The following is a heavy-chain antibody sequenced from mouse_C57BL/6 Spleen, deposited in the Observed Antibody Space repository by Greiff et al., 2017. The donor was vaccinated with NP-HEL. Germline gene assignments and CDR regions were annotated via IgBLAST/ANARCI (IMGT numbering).Heavy chain of an antibody. CDR2: IYPYNGVS. CDR1: GYSFTGYY. D-gene: IGHD1-1*01. J-gene: IGHJ4*01. CDR3: ARPASTVVGEDYAMDY. V-gene: IGHV1-31*01. Sequence: DVQLVESGPELVKPGASVKISCKASGYSFTGYYMHWVKQSHGNILDWIGYIYPYNGVSSYNQKFKGKATLTVDKSSSTAYMELRSLTSEDSAVYYCARPASTVVGEDYAMDYWGQGTSVTVSS.